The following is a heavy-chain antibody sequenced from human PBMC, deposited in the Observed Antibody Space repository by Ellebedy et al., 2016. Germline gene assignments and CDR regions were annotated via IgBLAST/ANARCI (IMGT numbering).Heavy chain of an antibody. D-gene: IGHD6-13*01. CDR1: GFIFSSYS. CDR3: ARKLPGYNNSWYDY. CDR2: ISSSSDYI. Sequence: GGSLRLSCAASGFIFSSYSMSWVRQAPGKGPEWVSSISSSSDYIYYADSVKGRFTISRDNAKNSLYLQMNSLRAEDTAVYYCARKLPGYNNSWYDYWGQGTLVTVSS. J-gene: IGHJ4*02. V-gene: IGHV3-21*01.